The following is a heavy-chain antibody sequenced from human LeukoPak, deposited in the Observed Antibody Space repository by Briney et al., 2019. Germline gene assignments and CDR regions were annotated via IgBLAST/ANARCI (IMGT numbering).Heavy chain of an antibody. V-gene: IGHV3-53*01. CDR2: IYSRGST. CDR1: SFSVSSSY. Sequence: PGGCLRLSCAVSSFSVSSSYITWVSQAPGKWLGSVSVIYSRGSTYYADSVKGRFTISRDNSKNTLYLQMNSLRAEDTAVYYCARDHIAAAGTSDYWGQGTLVTVSS. D-gene: IGHD6-13*01. J-gene: IGHJ4*02. CDR3: ARDHIAAAGTSDY.